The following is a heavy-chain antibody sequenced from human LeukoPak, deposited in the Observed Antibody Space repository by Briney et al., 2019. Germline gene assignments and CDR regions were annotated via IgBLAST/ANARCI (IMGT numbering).Heavy chain of an antibody. Sequence: PGGSLRLSCAASGFTFSDYALIWVRQAPGKGLEWISAIRGTGGTTYSADSVKGRCTISRDNSRNTVYLQMNSLRAEDTALYFCGKDPNGDYVGAFDFWGPGTMVTVSS. CDR1: GFTFSDYA. V-gene: IGHV3-23*01. D-gene: IGHD4-17*01. CDR3: GKDPNGDYVGAFDF. CDR2: IRGTGGTT. J-gene: IGHJ3*01.